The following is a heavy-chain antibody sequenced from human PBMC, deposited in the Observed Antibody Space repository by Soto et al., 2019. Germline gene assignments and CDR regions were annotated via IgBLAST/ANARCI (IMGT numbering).Heavy chain of an antibody. CDR2: IYYSGST. CDR3: ARAHLRYFDPYYFDY. V-gene: IGHV4-30-4*01. D-gene: IGHD3-9*01. J-gene: IGHJ4*02. CDR1: GGSISSGDYY. Sequence: SETLSLTCTVSGGSISSGDYYWSWIRQPPGKGLEWIGYIYYSGSTYYNPSLKSRVTISVDTSKNQFSLKLSSVTAADTAVYYCARAHLRYFDPYYFDYWGQGTLVIVSS.